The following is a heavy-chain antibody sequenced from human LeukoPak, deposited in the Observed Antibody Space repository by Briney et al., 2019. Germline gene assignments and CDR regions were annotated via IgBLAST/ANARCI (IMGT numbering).Heavy chain of an antibody. Sequence: SETLSLTCAVYGGSFSGYYWSWIRQPPGKGLEWIGEINHSGSTNYNPSLRSRVTISVDTSKNQFSLKLSSVTAADTAVYYCARCGYSYGFFYWGQGTLVTVSS. D-gene: IGHD5-18*01. CDR1: GGSFSGYY. CDR2: INHSGST. J-gene: IGHJ4*02. V-gene: IGHV4-34*01. CDR3: ARCGYSYGFFY.